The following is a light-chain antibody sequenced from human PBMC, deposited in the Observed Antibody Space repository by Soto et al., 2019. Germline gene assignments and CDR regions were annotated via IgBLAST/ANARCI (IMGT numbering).Light chain of an antibody. J-gene: IGKJ1*01. V-gene: IGKV1-5*03. CDR1: QSISSW. CDR3: QQYNSYSGT. CDR2: KAS. Sequence: IQMTQSPSTRASSLGDRVTITCRASQSISSWLAWYQQKQGKAPKLLIYKASSLESGVPSRFSASGSGTEFTLTISSLQNDDFATYYCQQYNSYSGTFGQGTKVDIK.